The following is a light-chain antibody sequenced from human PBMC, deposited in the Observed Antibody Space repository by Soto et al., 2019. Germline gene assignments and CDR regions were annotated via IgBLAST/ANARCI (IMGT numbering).Light chain of an antibody. J-gene: IGLJ1*01. V-gene: IGLV2-14*01. CDR2: EVT. CDR3: ASYRSANTLVV. CDR1: SRDIGNYNY. Sequence: QSVLTQPASVSGSPGQPITISCAGTSRDIGNYNYVSWYQHDPGKAPKLMIYEVTSRTSGVSDRFSGSKSGMTASLTISGLQPEDEADYFCASYRSANTLVVFGTGTKVTVL.